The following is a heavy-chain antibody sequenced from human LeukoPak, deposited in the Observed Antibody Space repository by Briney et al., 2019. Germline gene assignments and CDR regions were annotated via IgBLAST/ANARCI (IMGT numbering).Heavy chain of an antibody. CDR3: ARGPPGTDGDYGVGDC. CDR2: IIPIFGTA. V-gene: IGHV1-69*01. D-gene: IGHD4-17*01. CDR1: GGTFSSYA. J-gene: IGHJ4*02. Sequence: EASVKVSCKASGGTFSSYAISWVRQAPGQGLEWMGGIIPIFGTANYAQKFQGRVTITADESTSTAHMELSSLRSEDTAVYYCARGPPGTDGDYGVGDCWGQGTLVTVSS.